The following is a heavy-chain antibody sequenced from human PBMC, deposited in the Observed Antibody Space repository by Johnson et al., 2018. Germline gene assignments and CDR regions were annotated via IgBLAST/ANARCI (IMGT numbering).Heavy chain of an antibody. D-gene: IGHD4-17*01. CDR1: GFTFSNAW. CDR3: ARDLYNGDYGAFDI. Sequence: VQLVQSGGGLVKPGGSXRLSCAASGFTFSNAWMNWVRPAPGKGLEWVGRIQSKTDGGTTDYAAPVQGRFTISRDDSKNTLNLQMNSLKTEDTAVYNCARDLYNGDYGAFDIWGQGTMVTVSS. V-gene: IGHV3-15*07. J-gene: IGHJ3*02. CDR2: IQSKTDGGTT.